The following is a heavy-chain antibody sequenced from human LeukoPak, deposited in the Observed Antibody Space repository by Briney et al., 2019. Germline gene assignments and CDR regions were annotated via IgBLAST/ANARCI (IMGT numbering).Heavy chain of an antibody. V-gene: IGHV3-23*01. D-gene: IGHD1-1*01. J-gene: IGHJ4*02. CDR3: AKDPLPGWNGPFDY. CDR1: GFTFSSYA. Sequence: GGPPRLSCAASGFTFSSYAMSWVRQPPPKGLEWVSAISGSGGSTYYAASVKGRFTISRDNSKNTLYLQMNSLRAEDTAVYYCAKDPLPGWNGPFDYWGQGTLVTVSS. CDR2: ISGSGGST.